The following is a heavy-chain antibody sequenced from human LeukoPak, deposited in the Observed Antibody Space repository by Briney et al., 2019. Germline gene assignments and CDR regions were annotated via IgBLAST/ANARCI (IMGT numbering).Heavy chain of an antibody. CDR1: GFTFSSYA. CDR2: ISGSSVAT. J-gene: IGHJ4*02. V-gene: IGHV3-23*01. D-gene: IGHD5-12*01. CDR3: AKMGWTAYDYTNY. Sequence: GGSLRLPCAAPGFTFSSYAVSWVRQAPGKGLEWVSSISGSSVATYSADSVKGRFTISRDNSKNTLYLQMNSLRAEDTAVYYCAKMGWTAYDYTNYWGQGTLVTVSS.